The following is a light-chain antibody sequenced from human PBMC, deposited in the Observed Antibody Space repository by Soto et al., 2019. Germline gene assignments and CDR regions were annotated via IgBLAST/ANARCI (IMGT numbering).Light chain of an antibody. V-gene: IGLV2-18*02. CDR3: SSYTSSSTYV. CDR1: SSDVGSYNR. J-gene: IGLJ1*01. CDR2: EVS. Sequence: QSVLTQPPSVSGSPGQSVTISCTGTSSDVGSYNRVSWYQQPPGTAPKLMIYEVSNRPSGVPDHFSGSKSGNTASLTISGLQAEDEADYYCSSYTSSSTYVFGTGTKVT.